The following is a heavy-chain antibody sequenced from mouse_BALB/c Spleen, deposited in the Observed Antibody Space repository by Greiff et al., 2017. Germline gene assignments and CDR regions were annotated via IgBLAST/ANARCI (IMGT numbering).Heavy chain of an antibody. CDR1: GFTFSSYT. V-gene: IGHV5-6-4*01. Sequence: EVKLVESGGGLVKPGGSLKLSCAASGFTFSSYTMSWVRQTPEKRLEWVATISSGGSYTYYPDSVKGRFTISRDNAKNTLYLQMSSLKSEDTAMYYCTRDDGNHFADWGQGTLVTVSA. J-gene: IGHJ3*01. D-gene: IGHD2-1*01. CDR2: ISSGGSYT. CDR3: TRDDGNHFAD.